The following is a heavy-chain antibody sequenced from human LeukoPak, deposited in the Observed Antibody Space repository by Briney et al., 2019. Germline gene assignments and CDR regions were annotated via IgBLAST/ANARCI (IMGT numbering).Heavy chain of an antibody. CDR3: ARDAGGTWFDP. J-gene: IGHJ5*02. Sequence: SETLSLTCNVSGGSITTSSYYWGWIRQPPGKGLEWIGYVNSNGGTYNNPSLKSRVTVSLDMSKNQFSLKLSSATAADTAVYYCARDAGGTWFDPWGQGILVTVSS. CDR2: VNSNGGT. CDR1: GGSITTSSYY. V-gene: IGHV4-61*05.